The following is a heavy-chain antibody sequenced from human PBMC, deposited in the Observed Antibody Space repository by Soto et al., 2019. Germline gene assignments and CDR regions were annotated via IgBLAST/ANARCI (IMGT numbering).Heavy chain of an antibody. J-gene: IGHJ4*02. CDR2: IWYDGSKK. CDR1: GFTFSSYD. V-gene: IGHV3-33*01. CDR3: ARGRYYYDSSGSLYYFDY. D-gene: IGHD3-22*01. Sequence: PGGSLRLSCAASGFTFSSYDMHWVRQAPGKGLEWVALIWYDGSKKYYADSVKGRFTISRDNSKNTLYLQMNSLRAEDTAVYYCARGRYYYDSSGSLYYFDYWGQGTLVTVS.